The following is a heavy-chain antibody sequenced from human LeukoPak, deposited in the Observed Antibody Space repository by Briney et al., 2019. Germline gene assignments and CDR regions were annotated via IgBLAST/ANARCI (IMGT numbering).Heavy chain of an antibody. V-gene: IGHV4-61*02. CDR1: GGSLSSGSYY. Sequence: SQTLSLTCTVSGGSLSSGSYYWSWIRQPAGKGLEWIGRIYTSGSTNYNPSLKSRVTISVDTSKNQFSLKLSSVTAADTAVYYCARDRYYDILTGYYAPDADYYMDVWGKGTTVTVSS. D-gene: IGHD3-9*01. J-gene: IGHJ6*03. CDR3: ARDRYYDILTGYYAPDADYYMDV. CDR2: IYTSGST.